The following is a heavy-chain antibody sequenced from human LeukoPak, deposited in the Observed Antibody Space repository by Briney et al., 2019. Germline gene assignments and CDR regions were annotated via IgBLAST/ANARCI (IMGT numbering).Heavy chain of an antibody. CDR2: INHSGST. D-gene: IGHD4-17*01. J-gene: IGHJ4*02. Sequence: PSETLSLTCAVYGGSLSGYYWSWIRQPPGKGLEWIGEINHSGSTNNNPSLKSRVTISVDTSKNQFSLKLSSVTAADTAVYYCARGRSVTTPYYFDYWGQGTLVTVSS. V-gene: IGHV4-34*01. CDR3: ARGRSVTTPYYFDY. CDR1: GGSLSGYY.